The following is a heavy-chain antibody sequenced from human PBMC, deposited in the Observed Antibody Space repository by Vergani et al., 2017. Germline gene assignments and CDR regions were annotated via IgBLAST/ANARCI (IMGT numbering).Heavy chain of an antibody. D-gene: IGHD2-2*01. CDR3: AKVCGSTSCPYGGGAFDV. CDR2: INNNGGST. V-gene: IGHV3-23*01. CDR1: GFTFNSYA. J-gene: IGHJ3*01. Sequence: QLLASGGGLIQPGGFLRLSCAASGFTFNSYAMTWVRQAPGKGLEWVSGINNNGGSTYYADSVKGRFTISRDNSKNTLYLQMTDLRAEDTATYYCAKVCGSTSCPYGGGAFDVWGHGTMVTVSS.